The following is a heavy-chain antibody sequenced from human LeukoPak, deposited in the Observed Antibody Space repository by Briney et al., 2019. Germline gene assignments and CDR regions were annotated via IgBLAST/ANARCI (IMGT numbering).Heavy chain of an antibody. Sequence: SETLSLTCTVSGGSISSYYWSWIRQPPGKGLEWIGYIYYSGSINYNPSLKSRVTISVDTSKNQFSLKLSSVTAADTTVYYCARQRSLVRGYFDYWGQGTLVTVSS. V-gene: IGHV4-59*08. CDR1: GGSISSYY. CDR3: ARQRSLVRGYFDY. J-gene: IGHJ4*02. CDR2: IYYSGSI. D-gene: IGHD3-10*01.